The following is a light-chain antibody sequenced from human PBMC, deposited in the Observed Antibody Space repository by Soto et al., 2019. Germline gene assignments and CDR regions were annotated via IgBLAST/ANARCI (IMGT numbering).Light chain of an antibody. V-gene: IGKV3-20*01. Sequence: IGLTQSPGTMTLSPGERATLSCRASPSVSRDFLVWYQQKSGQAPRPLIYGGSIRATAIPDRFSGSGSGTDFTLTISRLDPEDVAVYYCQQYGFSPTVGQGTKVDSK. CDR1: PSVSRDF. CDR3: QQYGFSPT. CDR2: GGS. J-gene: IGKJ1*01.